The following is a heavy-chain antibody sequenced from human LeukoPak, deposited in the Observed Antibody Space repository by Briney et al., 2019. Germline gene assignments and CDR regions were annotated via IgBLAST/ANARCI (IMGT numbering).Heavy chain of an antibody. CDR1: GGSFSGYY. V-gene: IGHV4-34*01. CDR3: ARVGADGSGFLFDY. D-gene: IGHD3-10*01. Sequence: SETLSLTCAVYGGSFSGYYWSWIRQPSGKGLEWIGEINHSGSTNYNPSLKSRVTISVDTSKNQFSLKLSSVTAADTAVYYCARVGADGSGFLFDYWGQGTLVTVSS. CDR2: INHSGST. J-gene: IGHJ4*02.